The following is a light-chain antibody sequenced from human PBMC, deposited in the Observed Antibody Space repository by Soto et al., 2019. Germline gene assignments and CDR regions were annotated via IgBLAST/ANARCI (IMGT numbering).Light chain of an antibody. J-gene: IGLJ1*01. CDR2: EVS. V-gene: IGLV2-23*02. CDR1: SSDVGSYNL. CDR3: CSYAGSSTYV. Sequence: QSVLTQPASVSGSPVQSITISCTGTSSDVGSYNLVSWYQQHPGKAPKLMIYEVSKRPSGVSNRFSGSKSGNTASLTISWLQVEDEADYYCCSYAGSSTYVFGTGTKVTVL.